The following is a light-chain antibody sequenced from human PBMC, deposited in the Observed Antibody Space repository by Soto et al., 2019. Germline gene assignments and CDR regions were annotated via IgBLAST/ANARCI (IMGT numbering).Light chain of an antibody. V-gene: IGKV1-39*01. J-gene: IGKJ2*02. Sequence: DTQMTQSPSSMSASVGDRVTITCRASQNVRSYVNWYQQKPGKAPNVLIYETSTLQDGVPSRFSGDGYGTDFTLSISSLHPEDFATYYCQQTFSLPRTFGQGTKVDIK. CDR2: ETS. CDR3: QQTFSLPRT. CDR1: QNVRSY.